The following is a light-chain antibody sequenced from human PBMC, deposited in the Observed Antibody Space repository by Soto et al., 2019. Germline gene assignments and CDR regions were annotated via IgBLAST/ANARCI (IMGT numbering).Light chain of an antibody. CDR3: QHYGSSPT. J-gene: IGKJ1*01. Sequence: EIVLTQSPGTLSLSPGERATLSCRASQSVSSSYLAWYQQKPGQAPRLLIYGASSRATGIPDRFSGSGSGTDFTLTISRLEPEDFAVYDCQHYGSSPTFGQGTKVDIK. CDR1: QSVSSSY. V-gene: IGKV3-20*01. CDR2: GAS.